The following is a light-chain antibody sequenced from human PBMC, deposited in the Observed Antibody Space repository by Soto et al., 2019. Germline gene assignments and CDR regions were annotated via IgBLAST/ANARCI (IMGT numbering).Light chain of an antibody. Sequence: DIQMTQSPSTLSASIGDRVTITCRASQTIGDWLAWYQQKPGKAPKLLIYRASNLESGVPSRFSGSGSGTEFTLTIISLQPDDFATYYCQQYNGYSRAFGQGTKVEIK. J-gene: IGKJ1*01. CDR1: QTIGDW. CDR3: QQYNGYSRA. CDR2: RAS. V-gene: IGKV1-5*03.